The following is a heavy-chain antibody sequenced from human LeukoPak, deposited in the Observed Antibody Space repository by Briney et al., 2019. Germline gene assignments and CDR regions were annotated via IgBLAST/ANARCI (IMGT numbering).Heavy chain of an antibody. J-gene: IGHJ4*02. Sequence: GGSLRLSCAASAFTFSSYWMHWVRQAPGSGLVWVSRINSDGTSTTYADSVKGRFTISRDNAKNTLYLQMNSLRAEDTAIYYCARGTDGGWSRTFDYWGQGTLVTVSS. D-gene: IGHD3-16*01. V-gene: IGHV3-74*01. CDR3: ARGTDGGWSRTFDY. CDR1: AFTFSSYW. CDR2: INSDGTST.